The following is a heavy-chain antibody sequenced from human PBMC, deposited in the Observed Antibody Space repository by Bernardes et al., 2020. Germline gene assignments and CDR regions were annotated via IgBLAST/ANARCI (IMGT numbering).Heavy chain of an antibody. D-gene: IGHD6-13*01. CDR2: DSSSGTTT. J-gene: IGHJ4*02. CDR1: GFTFSSSA. CDR3: AKGGIAAAGSYFFDH. V-gene: IGHV3-23*01. Sequence: GGSLRLSCSASGFTFSSSAMRWVRQAPGKGLEWVSSDSSSGTTTYYADAVEGRFTISRDNSKNTLYLQMNSLRAEDTAVYYCAKGGIAAAGSYFFDHWGQGTLVTVSP.